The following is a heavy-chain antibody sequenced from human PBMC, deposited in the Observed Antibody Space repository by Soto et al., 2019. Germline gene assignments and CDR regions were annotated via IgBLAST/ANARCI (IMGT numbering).Heavy chain of an antibody. J-gene: IGHJ6*02. CDR3: ARVGGGIAAEDYYYGMDV. V-gene: IGHV4-59*01. CDR1: GGSISSYN. CDR2: IYYRGST. D-gene: IGHD6-13*01. Sequence: EPPSLTRTFSGGSISSYNRSWHRQPPGEGLEWIGYIYYRGSTTCDPSLKSRVTISVDTSKFRLSLELGSVTAADTAVYYCARVGGGIAAEDYYYGMDVWGQGTTVTVSS.